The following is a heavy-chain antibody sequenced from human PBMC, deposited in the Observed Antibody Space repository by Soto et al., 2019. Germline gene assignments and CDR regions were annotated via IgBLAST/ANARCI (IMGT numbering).Heavy chain of an antibody. J-gene: IGHJ5*02. CDR1: GFTFNIYA. V-gene: IGHV3-23*01. CDR2: ISRYGDFT. CDR3: AKDRYLDHDSRGYLFDT. D-gene: IGHD3-22*01. Sequence: EVQLLESGGDLIQPGGSLRLSCAASGFTFNIYAMTWVRQAPGKGLEWVSAISRYGDFTYYADSVEGRFTISRDNSKNTVYLQMNSLRAEDTAVYYCAKDRYLDHDSRGYLFDTWGQGTLVTVSS.